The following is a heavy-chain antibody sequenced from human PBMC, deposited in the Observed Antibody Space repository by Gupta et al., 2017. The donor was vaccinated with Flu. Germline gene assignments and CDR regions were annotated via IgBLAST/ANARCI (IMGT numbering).Heavy chain of an antibody. J-gene: IGHJ4*02. CDR3: AREGGGGYYDSSGYPLPWDY. CDR2: IIPILGIA. V-gene: IGHV1-69*08. D-gene: IGHD3-22*01. Sequence: QVQLVQSGAEVKKPGSSVKVSCKASGGTFSSYTISWVRQAPGQGLEWMGRIIPILGIANYAQKFQGGVTITADKSTSTAYMELSSLRSEDTAVYYCAREGGGGYYDSSGYPLPWDYWGQGTLVTVSS. CDR1: GGTFSSYT.